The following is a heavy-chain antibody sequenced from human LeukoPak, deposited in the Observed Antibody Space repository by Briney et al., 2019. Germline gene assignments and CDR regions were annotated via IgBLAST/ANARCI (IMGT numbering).Heavy chain of an antibody. V-gene: IGHV3-74*01. D-gene: IGHD5-24*01. CDR2: INSDGSST. CDR3: ARDHRMAPQFYTAFDI. Sequence: PGGSLRLSCAASGFTFSCYWMHWVRQAPGKGLVWVSRINSDGSSTSYADSVKGRFTISRDNAKNTLYLQMNSLRAEDTAVYYCARDHRMAPQFYTAFDIWGQGTMVTVSS. J-gene: IGHJ3*02. CDR1: GFTFSCYW.